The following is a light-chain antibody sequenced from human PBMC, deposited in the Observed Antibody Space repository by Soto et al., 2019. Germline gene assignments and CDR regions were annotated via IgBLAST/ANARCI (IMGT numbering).Light chain of an antibody. CDR1: QPIRTW. CDR2: DAS. Sequence: IRITQSPSSFSSSTLERFTITCRASQPIRTWLAWYQEKPGKAPKLLIYDASSLEGGVPSRFSGSGSGTEFTLTISSLQPDDFATYYCHQYNYYRPTFGQGTKVDIK. CDR3: HQYNYYRPT. V-gene: IGKV1-5*01. J-gene: IGKJ1*01.